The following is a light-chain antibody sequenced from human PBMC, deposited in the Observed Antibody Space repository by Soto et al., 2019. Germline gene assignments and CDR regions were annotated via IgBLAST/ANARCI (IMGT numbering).Light chain of an antibody. Sequence: DIQMTQSPSTLSASVGDSVTITCRASQSIGAWLAWYQQKPGKAPKLLIYKASTLQTGVPSRFDGSGSGTEFTLTISSLQPDDFATYYCQQYVSFSTFGQGTKLEIK. CDR3: QQYVSFST. V-gene: IGKV1-5*03. J-gene: IGKJ2*01. CDR2: KAS. CDR1: QSIGAW.